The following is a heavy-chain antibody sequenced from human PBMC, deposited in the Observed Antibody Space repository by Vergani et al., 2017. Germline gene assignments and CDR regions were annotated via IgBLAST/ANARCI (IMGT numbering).Heavy chain of an antibody. CDR3: ARGVPIVGEKGSVLQHDYYYYYMDV. V-gene: IGHV6-1*01. J-gene: IGHJ6*03. CDR1: GDSVSSNSAA. D-gene: IGHD1-26*01. CDR2: TYYRSKWYN. Sequence: QVQLQQSGPGLVKPSQTLSLTCAISGDSVSSNSAAWNWIRQSPSRGLEWLGRTYYRSKWYNDYAVSVKSRITINPDTSKNQFSLQLNSVTPEDTAVYYCARGVPIVGEKGSVLQHDYYYYYMDVWGKGTTVTVSS.